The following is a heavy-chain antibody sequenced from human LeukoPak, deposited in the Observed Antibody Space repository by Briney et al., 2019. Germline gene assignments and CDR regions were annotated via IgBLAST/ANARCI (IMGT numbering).Heavy chain of an antibody. Sequence: SETLSLTCAVSGASFRGSGYYLGWISQSPGKGLEWIGNIYYTGNTYYNASLQSRVTISIDTSENQFSLRLNSVTAADTAVYYCARTRVSWTTHDYWGQGTLVTVSS. CDR1: GASFRGSGYY. CDR3: ARTRVSWTTHDY. D-gene: IGHD6-13*01. V-gene: IGHV4-39*01. J-gene: IGHJ4*02. CDR2: IYYTGNT.